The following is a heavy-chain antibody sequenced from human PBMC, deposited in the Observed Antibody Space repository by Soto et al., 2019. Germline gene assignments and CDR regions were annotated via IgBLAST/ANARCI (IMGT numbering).Heavy chain of an antibody. CDR2: IYHSGST. CDR3: ARVPDV. J-gene: IGHJ6*02. Sequence: PSETLSLTCTVSGGSISSYYWSWIRQPPGKGLEWIGCIYHSGSTYYNPSLKSRVTISVDRSKNQFSLKLNSVTAADTAVYYCARVPDVWGQGTTVTVSS. V-gene: IGHV4-59*12. CDR1: GGSISSYY.